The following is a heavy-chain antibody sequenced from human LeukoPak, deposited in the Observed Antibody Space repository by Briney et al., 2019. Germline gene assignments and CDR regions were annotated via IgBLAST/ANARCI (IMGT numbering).Heavy chain of an antibody. D-gene: IGHD5-24*01. CDR3: AKDRAWLQFDY. CDR1: GFTFSSYE. CDR2: ISISGSTI. Sequence: GGSLRLSCAASGFTFSSYEMNWVRQAPGKGLEWVSYISISGSTIHYADSVKGRFTISRDNAKNSLYLQMNSLRAEDTAVYYCAKDRAWLQFDYWGQGTLVTVSS. V-gene: IGHV3-48*03. J-gene: IGHJ4*02.